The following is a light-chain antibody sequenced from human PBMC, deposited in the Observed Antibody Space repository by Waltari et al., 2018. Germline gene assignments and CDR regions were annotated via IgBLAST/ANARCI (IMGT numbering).Light chain of an antibody. Sequence: QTVVPHEPPVLVAPGASVTRPCASRSCALSTLSYATWYQQPPGRAPRTLVYQANARASGLPDRCSGSILGTTAALTITGAEADDESYYYCARCMGSGIWVFGGGTKLTVL. J-gene: IGLJ3*02. CDR1: SCALSTLSY. CDR2: QAN. CDR3: ARCMGSGIWV. V-gene: IGLV8-61*01.